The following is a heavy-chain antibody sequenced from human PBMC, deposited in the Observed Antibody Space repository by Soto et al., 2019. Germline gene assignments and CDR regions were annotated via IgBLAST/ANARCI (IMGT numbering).Heavy chain of an antibody. J-gene: IGHJ4*02. D-gene: IGHD3-22*01. CDR1: GFMFNNYA. V-gene: IGHV3-23*01. Sequence: GGSLRLSCGASGFMFNNYAMIWVGQAPGKGLEWVSTVSVSGGTAYYADSLKGRFTISRDNSKKTVYLQMNRLRADDTAIYYCAKGLYYYDSSGYRLFDYWGQGTLVTSPQ. CDR3: AKGLYYYDSSGYRLFDY. CDR2: VSVSGGTA.